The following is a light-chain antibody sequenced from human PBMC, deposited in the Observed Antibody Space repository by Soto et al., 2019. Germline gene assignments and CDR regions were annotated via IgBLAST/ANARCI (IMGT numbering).Light chain of an antibody. CDR2: KVS. CDR1: QSLVYSDGNTY. J-gene: IGKJ1*01. V-gene: IGKV2-30*01. Sequence: DVVMTQSPLSLPVTLGQPASISCRSSQSLVYSDGNTYLSWFQQRPGQSPRRLIYKVSKRDSGVPERFSGSGSDTDFTLKISRVEAEYVGVYYCMQGTHWPRTFGQGTK. CDR3: MQGTHWPRT.